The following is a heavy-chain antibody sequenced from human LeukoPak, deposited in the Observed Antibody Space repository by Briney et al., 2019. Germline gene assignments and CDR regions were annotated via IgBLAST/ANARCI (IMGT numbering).Heavy chain of an antibody. J-gene: IGHJ4*02. D-gene: IGHD6-19*01. CDR3: VRVVAGKEAY. V-gene: IGHV3-30*04. CDR2: ISYDGSKT. CDR1: GFTFSSYT. Sequence: GGSLRLSCAASGFTFSSYTIHWVRQAPGKGLEWVAVISYDGSKTYYADSVKGRFTISRDDSKNTLYLQMSRLRAEDTAVYYCVRVVAGKEAYWGQGILVTVSS.